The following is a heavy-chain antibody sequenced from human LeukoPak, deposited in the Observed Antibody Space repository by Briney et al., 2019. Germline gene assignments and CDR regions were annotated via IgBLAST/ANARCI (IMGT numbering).Heavy chain of an antibody. Sequence: RGSLRLSCAASGFTFSSYAMSWVRQAPGKGLAWVSAISDSGGSTYYADSLKGRFTISRDNSKNTLYLQMNSLRAEDTAVYYCAKRAVGPFDYWGQGTLVTVSS. J-gene: IGHJ4*02. V-gene: IGHV3-23*01. CDR1: GFTFSSYA. CDR3: AKRAVGPFDY. CDR2: ISDSGGST. D-gene: IGHD4-23*01.